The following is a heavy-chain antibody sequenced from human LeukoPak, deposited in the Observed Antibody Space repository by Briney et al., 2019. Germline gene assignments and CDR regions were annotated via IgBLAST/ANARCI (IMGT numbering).Heavy chain of an antibody. D-gene: IGHD3-22*01. CDR1: GYSISSGYY. Sequence: PSETLSLTCAVSGYSISSGYYWGWIRQPPGKGLEWIGRIYTSGSTNYNPSLKSRVTISVDTSKNQFSLKLSSVTAADTAVYYCARENYYDSSGYSDWGQGTLVTVSS. CDR3: ARENYYDSSGYSD. V-gene: IGHV4-38-2*02. J-gene: IGHJ4*02. CDR2: IYTSGST.